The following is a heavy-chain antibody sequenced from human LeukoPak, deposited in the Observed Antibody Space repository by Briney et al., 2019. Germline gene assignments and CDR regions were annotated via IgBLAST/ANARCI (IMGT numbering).Heavy chain of an antibody. D-gene: IGHD1-1*01. CDR2: VYGGGNT. Sequence: GGSLRLSCAASGFTVGNNRMSWVRQAPGKGLEWVSTVYGGGNTAYADSVKGRFTISRDTSKNTLLLQMNSLRAEDTAVYFCVRERFGTYVENWGQGALVTVSS. V-gene: IGHV3-53*01. CDR1: GFTVGNNR. CDR3: VRERFGTYVEN. J-gene: IGHJ4*02.